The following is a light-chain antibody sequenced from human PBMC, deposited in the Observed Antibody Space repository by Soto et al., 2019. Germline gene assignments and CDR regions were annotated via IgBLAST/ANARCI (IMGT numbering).Light chain of an antibody. CDR3: QQYGSSQWT. J-gene: IGKJ1*01. CDR2: DAS. V-gene: IGKV3-20*01. CDR1: QPVRNNY. Sequence: EFVLTQSPGTLSLSPGERATLSCRASQPVRNNYLAWYQQKPGQAPRLLIYDASSRATGIPDRFSGGGSGTDFTLTISRLEPEDFAVYYCQQYGSSQWTFGQGTKVDI.